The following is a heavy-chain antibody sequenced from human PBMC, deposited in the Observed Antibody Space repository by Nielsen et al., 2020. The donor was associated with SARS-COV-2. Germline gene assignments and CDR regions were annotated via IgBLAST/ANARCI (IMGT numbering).Heavy chain of an antibody. V-gene: IGHV1-18*01. CDR2: ISAYNGNT. CDR1: GYTFTSYG. J-gene: IGHJ5*01. Sequence: ASVKVSCKASGYTFTSYGISWVRQAPGQGLEWMGWISAYNGNTNYAQKLQGRVTLTRETSASTAYMELSSLTNEDTALYYCARLRGNWFDSWGPGTLVTVSS. CDR3: ARLRGNWFDS.